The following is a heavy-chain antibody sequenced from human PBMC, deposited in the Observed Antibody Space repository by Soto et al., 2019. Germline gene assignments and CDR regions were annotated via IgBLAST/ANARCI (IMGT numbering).Heavy chain of an antibody. CDR1: GFTFSSYA. CDR3: AKPYYYDSSGYYYSLYFDY. J-gene: IGHJ4*02. D-gene: IGHD3-22*01. CDR2: ISGSGGST. Sequence: EVQLVESGGGLVQPGRSLRLSCAASGFTFSSYAMSWVRQAPGKGLEWVSAISGSGGSTYYADSVKGRFTISRDNSKNTLYLQMNSLRAEDTAVYYCAKPYYYDSSGYYYSLYFDYWGQGTLVTVSS. V-gene: IGHV3-23*04.